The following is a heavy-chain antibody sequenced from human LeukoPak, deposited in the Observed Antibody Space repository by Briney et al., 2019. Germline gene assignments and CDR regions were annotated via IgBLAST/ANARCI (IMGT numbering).Heavy chain of an antibody. V-gene: IGHV1-2*02. D-gene: IGHD2-15*01. CDR1: GYTFTGYY. CDR2: VNPDSGGT. Sequence: ASVKVSCKASGYTFTGYYMHWMRQAPGQGLEWMGWVNPDSGGTTYAQKFQGRVTMTRDTSISTAYMELSGLRSDDTAVYYCARVPLRIPISNWFDPWGQGTLVTVSS. CDR3: ARVPLRIPISNWFDP. J-gene: IGHJ5*02.